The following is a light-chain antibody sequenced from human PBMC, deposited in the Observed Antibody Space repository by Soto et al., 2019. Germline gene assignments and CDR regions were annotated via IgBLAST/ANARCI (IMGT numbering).Light chain of an antibody. CDR2: KAA. CDR1: DTIAPW. Sequence: DIPMTQSPSTLSASVGDRVAITCRASDTIAPWVAWYQQKPGKAPKLLIYKAANLADEVPSRFAGSGSGTDFTLTITRLQPDDFATYYCQHYNSFSRTFGQGTKVEV. CDR3: QHYNSFSRT. J-gene: IGKJ1*01. V-gene: IGKV1-5*03.